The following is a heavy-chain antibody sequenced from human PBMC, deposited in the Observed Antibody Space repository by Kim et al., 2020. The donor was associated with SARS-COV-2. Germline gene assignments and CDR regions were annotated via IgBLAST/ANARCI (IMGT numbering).Heavy chain of an antibody. Sequence: GGSLRLSCAASGFTFSSYGMHWVRQAPGKGLEWVAVISYDGSNKYYADSVKGRFTISRDNSKNTLYLQMNSLRAEDTAVYYCAKSLHYYDSSGYYYYYYYGMDVWGQGTTVTVSS. D-gene: IGHD3-22*01. J-gene: IGHJ6*02. CDR2: ISYDGSNK. V-gene: IGHV3-30*18. CDR3: AKSLHYYDSSGYYYYYYYGMDV. CDR1: GFTFSSYG.